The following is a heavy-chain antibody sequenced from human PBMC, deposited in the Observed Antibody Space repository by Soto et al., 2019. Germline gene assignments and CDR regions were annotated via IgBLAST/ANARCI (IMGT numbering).Heavy chain of an antibody. CDR3: AREGFSSYGMDV. J-gene: IGHJ6*02. CDR1: GFTFSSYE. CDR2: ISSGGSTI. V-gene: IGHV3-48*03. Sequence: GGSLRLSCAASGFTFSSYEMNWVRQAPGKGLEWVSYISSGGSTIYYADSVKGRFTISRDNAKSSLYLQMNSLRAEDTAAYYCAREGFSSYGMDVWGQGPRSPSP. D-gene: IGHD6-19*01.